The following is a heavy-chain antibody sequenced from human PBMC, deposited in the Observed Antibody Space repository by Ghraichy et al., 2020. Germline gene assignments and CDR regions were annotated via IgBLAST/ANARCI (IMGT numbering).Heavy chain of an antibody. J-gene: IGHJ6*02. CDR1: GASITSYF. Sequence: SETLSLTCTVSGASITSYFWSWIRQPPGKGLEWIGYIYYSGSTNYNPSLKSRVTMSVDTSKNQFSLNLSSVTAADTAVYYCARTNYYYYIMDVWGQGTTVTVSS. CDR2: IYYSGST. CDR3: ARTNYYYYIMDV. V-gene: IGHV4-59*01.